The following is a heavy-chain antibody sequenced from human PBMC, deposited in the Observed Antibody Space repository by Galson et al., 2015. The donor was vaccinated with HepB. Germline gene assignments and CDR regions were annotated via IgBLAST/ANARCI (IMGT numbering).Heavy chain of an antibody. CDR3: ATRFQIITMTIDY. V-gene: IGHV1-69-2*01. Sequence: VKVSCKVSGYTFTDYYMHWVQQAPGKGLEWMGLVDPEDGETIYAEKFQGRVTITADTSTDTAYMELSSLRSEDTAVYYCATRFQIITMTIDYWGQGTLVTVSS. CDR1: GYTFTDYY. J-gene: IGHJ4*02. D-gene: IGHD3-22*01. CDR2: VDPEDGET.